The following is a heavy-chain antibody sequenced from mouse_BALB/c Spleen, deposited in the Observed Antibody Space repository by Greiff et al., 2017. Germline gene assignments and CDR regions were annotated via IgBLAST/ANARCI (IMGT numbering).Heavy chain of an antibody. J-gene: IGHJ2*01. CDR2: ISSGGSYT. CDR1: GFTFSSYA. Sequence: EVQRVESGGGLVKPGGSLKLSCAASGFTFSSYAMSWVRQTPEKRLEWVATISSGGSYTYYPDSVKGRFTISRDNAKNTLYLQMSSLRSEDTAMYYCARLAEDFDYWGQGTTLTVSS. CDR3: ARLAEDFDY. V-gene: IGHV5-9-3*01.